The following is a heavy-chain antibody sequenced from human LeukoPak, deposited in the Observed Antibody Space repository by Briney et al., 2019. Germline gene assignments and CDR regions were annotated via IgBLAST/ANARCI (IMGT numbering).Heavy chain of an antibody. CDR2: ISWNSGSI. CDR3: AKDLPRCCSGGSCPFDY. V-gene: IGHV3-9*01. D-gene: IGHD2-15*01. J-gene: IGHJ4*02. CDR1: GFTFDDYA. Sequence: GRSLRLSCAASGFTFDDYAMHWVRQAPGKGLEWVSGISWNSGSIGYADSVKGRFTISRDNAKNSLYLQMNSLRAEDTALYYCAKDLPRCCSGGSCPFDYWGQGTLVTVSS.